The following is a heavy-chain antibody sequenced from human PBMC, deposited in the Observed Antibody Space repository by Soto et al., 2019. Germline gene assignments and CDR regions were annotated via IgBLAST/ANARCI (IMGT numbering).Heavy chain of an antibody. CDR2: IYYSGST. J-gene: IGHJ3*02. V-gene: IGHV4-59*01. CDR3: ARAIKFGNDAFDI. Sequence: QVQLQESGPGLVKPSETLSLTCTVSGGSISSYYWNWIRQPPGKGLEWIGYIYYSGSTNYNPSLKRRVTISVDTSKNQFSLKLSSVTAADTAVYYCARAIKFGNDAFDIWGQGTMVTVSS. CDR1: GGSISSYY. D-gene: IGHD3-16*01.